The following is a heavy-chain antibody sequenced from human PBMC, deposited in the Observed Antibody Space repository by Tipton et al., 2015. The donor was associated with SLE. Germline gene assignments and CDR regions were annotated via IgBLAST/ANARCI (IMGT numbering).Heavy chain of an antibody. CDR2: ISDSGLNT. Sequence: GSLRLSCVASGFSFSSYAMSWVRQVPGKGLEWVSAISDSGLNTYYADSVKGRFTISRDNSRSTLYLHMNSLRAEDTAVYFCARDWKLGYSGFDVSGWYFDLWGRGTLVTVAS. CDR1: GFSFSSYA. V-gene: IGHV3-23*01. D-gene: IGHD5-12*01. J-gene: IGHJ2*01. CDR3: ARDWKLGYSGFDVSGWYFDL.